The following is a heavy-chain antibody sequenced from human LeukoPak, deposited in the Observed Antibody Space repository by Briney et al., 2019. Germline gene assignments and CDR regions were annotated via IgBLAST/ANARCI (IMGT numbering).Heavy chain of an antibody. CDR3: ARDTAVVSSDY. CDR2: ISSNI. V-gene: IGHV3-21*01. J-gene: IGHJ4*02. CDR1: GFTFSSYS. D-gene: IGHD2-15*01. Sequence: GGSLRLSCAASGFTFSSYSMNWVRQAPGKGLEWVSSISSNIYYADSVKGRFTISRDNAKNSLYLQMNSLRAEDTAVYYCARDTAVVSSDYWGQGTLVTVSS.